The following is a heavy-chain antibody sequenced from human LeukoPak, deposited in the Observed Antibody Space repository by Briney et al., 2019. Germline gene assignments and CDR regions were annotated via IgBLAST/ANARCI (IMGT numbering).Heavy chain of an antibody. D-gene: IGHD4-17*01. V-gene: IGHV4-4*02. CDR3: ARVPPYYGDFYFDY. J-gene: IGHJ4*02. Sequence: SETLSLTCAVSGGSISSSNWWSWVRQPPGKGLEWIGEIYHSGSTNYNPSLKSRVTISVDTSKNQFSLKLSSVTAADTAVYYCARVPPYYGDFYFDYWGQGTLVTVSS. CDR1: GGSISSSNW. CDR2: IYHSGST.